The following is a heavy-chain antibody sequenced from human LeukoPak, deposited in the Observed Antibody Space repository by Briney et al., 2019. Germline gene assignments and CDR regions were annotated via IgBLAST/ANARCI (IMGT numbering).Heavy chain of an antibody. CDR1: GFTFSSYS. J-gene: IGHJ4*02. CDR2: ISGSGGST. V-gene: IGHV3-20*04. CDR3: ARSGYGSGSYFYYFDY. D-gene: IGHD3-10*01. Sequence: GGSLRLSCAASGFTFSSYSMNWVRQAPGKGLEWVSAISGSGGSTGYADSVKGRFTISRDNAKNSLYLQMNSLRAEDTALYYCARSGYGSGSYFYYFDYWGQGTLVTVSS.